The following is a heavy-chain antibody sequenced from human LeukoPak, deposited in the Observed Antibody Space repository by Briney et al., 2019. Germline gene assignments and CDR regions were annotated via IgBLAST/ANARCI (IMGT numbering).Heavy chain of an antibody. Sequence: PSETLSLTCTVSGGSISSYYWSWIRQPPGKGLEWIGYIYYSGSTNYNPSLKSRVTISVDTSKNQFSLKLSSVTAADTAVYYCARSEGGLYYYYYMDVWGKGTTVTVSS. D-gene: IGHD3/OR15-3a*01. V-gene: IGHV4-59*01. CDR3: ARSEGGLYYYYYMDV. J-gene: IGHJ6*03. CDR2: IYYSGST. CDR1: GGSISSYY.